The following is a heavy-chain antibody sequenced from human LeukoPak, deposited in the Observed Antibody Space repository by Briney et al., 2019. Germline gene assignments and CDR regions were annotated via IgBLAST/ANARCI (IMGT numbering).Heavy chain of an antibody. D-gene: IGHD2-15*01. Sequence: SETLSLTCTVSGGSLSTYYWSWIRQPPGKGLEWIGYIYYSGSTNYNPSLKSRVTISLDTSKNQFSLKLSSVTAADTAVYYCARVLGYCSGGSCYPFDPWGQGTLVTVSS. CDR1: GGSLSTYY. CDR3: ARVLGYCSGGSCYPFDP. J-gene: IGHJ5*02. CDR2: IYYSGST. V-gene: IGHV4-59*01.